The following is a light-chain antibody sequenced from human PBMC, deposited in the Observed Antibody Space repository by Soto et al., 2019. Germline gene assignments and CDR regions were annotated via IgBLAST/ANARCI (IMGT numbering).Light chain of an antibody. CDR1: QGISNY. Sequence: TQLTQSPSSLSASVGDRVTITCRASQGISNYLAWYQQKPGRAPYLLIYGAFILQSGVPSRFSGSGSGTDFTLTISSLHPEDFATYYCQQLNDYPRTFGQGTKVEVK. J-gene: IGKJ1*01. CDR2: GAF. CDR3: QQLNDYPRT. V-gene: IGKV1-9*01.